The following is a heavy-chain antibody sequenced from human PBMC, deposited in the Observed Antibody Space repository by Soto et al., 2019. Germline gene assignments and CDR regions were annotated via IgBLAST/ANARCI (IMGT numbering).Heavy chain of an antibody. D-gene: IGHD3-3*01. Sequence: GGSLRLSCAASGFTFSSYGMHWVRQAPGKGLEWVAVISYDGSNKYYADSVKGRFTISRDNSKNTLYLQMNSLRAEDTAVYYCAKDRYXFWSGYYRGYYYYGMDVWGQGTTVTVSS. CDR2: ISYDGSNK. CDR1: GFTFSSYG. CDR3: AKDRYXFWSGYYRGYYYYGMDV. J-gene: IGHJ6*02. V-gene: IGHV3-30*18.